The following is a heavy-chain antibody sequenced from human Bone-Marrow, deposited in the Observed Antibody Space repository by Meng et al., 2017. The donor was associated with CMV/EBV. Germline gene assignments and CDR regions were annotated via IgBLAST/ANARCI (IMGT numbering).Heavy chain of an antibody. CDR1: GYIFTSYG. V-gene: IGHV1-18*01. Sequence: ASVKVSCKTSGYIFTSYGINWVRQAPGQGLEWMGWISAYNGNTNYAQKHQGRVTMTTDTSTSTAYMELRSLRSDDTAVYYCARGREYQLLSFDYWGQGTLVTVSS. D-gene: IGHD2-2*01. CDR3: ARGREYQLLSFDY. CDR2: ISAYNGNT. J-gene: IGHJ4*02.